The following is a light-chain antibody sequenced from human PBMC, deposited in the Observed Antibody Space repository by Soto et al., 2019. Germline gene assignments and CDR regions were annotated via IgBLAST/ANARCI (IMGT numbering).Light chain of an antibody. Sequence: DIRMTQSPSSLSTSVGDRVTITCRTRQSVSTYLNWYQQRPGKAPKLLIYGASSLQSGVPSRFSGSGSGTHFALTINSLQPEDFATYYCQEGSTLLTFGGGTKVEIK. CDR3: QEGSTLLT. J-gene: IGKJ4*01. V-gene: IGKV1-39*01. CDR2: GAS. CDR1: QSVSTY.